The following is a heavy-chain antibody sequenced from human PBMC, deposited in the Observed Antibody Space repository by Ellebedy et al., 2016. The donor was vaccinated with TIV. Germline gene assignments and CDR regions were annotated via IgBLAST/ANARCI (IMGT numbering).Heavy chain of an antibody. J-gene: IGHJ2*01. V-gene: IGHV4-59*01. CDR3: ARKSLSNWSFDL. CDR2: VYYSGKT. Sequence: MPSETLSLTCTVSGSSISSYWNWIRHPPGRGLEYMGYVYYSGKTNYSPSLKDRVTISLDTSKSQFSLNLNSVTAADTAVYYCARKSLSNWSFDLWGRGTLVTVSS. CDR1: GSSISSY.